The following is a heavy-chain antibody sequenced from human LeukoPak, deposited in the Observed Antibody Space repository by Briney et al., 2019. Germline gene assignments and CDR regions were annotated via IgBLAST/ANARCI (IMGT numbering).Heavy chain of an antibody. D-gene: IGHD5-24*01. J-gene: IGHJ4*02. CDR3: ARAGWAFSFDY. Sequence: GESLKISCKGSEYSFASYWIGWVLQMPGKGLEWMGTIQPRDSDTIYSPSFQGQVTISADKSNSTAYLQWSSLKASDTAIYYCARAGWAFSFDYWGQGTLVTVSS. CDR1: EYSFASYW. V-gene: IGHV5-51*01. CDR2: IQPRDSDT.